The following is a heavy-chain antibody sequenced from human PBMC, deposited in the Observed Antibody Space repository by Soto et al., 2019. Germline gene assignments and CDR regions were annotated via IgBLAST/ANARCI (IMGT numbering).Heavy chain of an antibody. V-gene: IGHV1-2*04. CDR3: ARDLIAAAGTYYYGMDV. CDR1: GYTFTGYY. CDR2: INPNSGGT. J-gene: IGHJ6*02. D-gene: IGHD6-13*01. Sequence: QVQLVQSGAEVKKPGASVKVSCKASGYTFTGYYMHWVRQAPGQGLEWMGWINPNSGGTNYAQKFQGWVTMTRDTSISTAYMELRRLRSDDTAVYYCARDLIAAAGTYYYGMDVWGQGTTVTVSS.